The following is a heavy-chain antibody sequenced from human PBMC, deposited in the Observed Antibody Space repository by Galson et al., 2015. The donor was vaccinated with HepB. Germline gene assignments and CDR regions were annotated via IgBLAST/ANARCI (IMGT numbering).Heavy chain of an antibody. D-gene: IGHD2-2*01. CDR1: GFTVSSKY. Sequence: SLRLSCAASGFTVSSKYMSWVRQAPGKGLEWVSLFYRSGSTYYADSVKGRFTISGDNSKNTLYLQMNSLRAEDTAVYYCAMNIVVVPAATDCWGQGTLVTVSS. CDR2: FYRSGST. V-gene: IGHV3-66*01. J-gene: IGHJ4*02. CDR3: AMNIVVVPAATDC.